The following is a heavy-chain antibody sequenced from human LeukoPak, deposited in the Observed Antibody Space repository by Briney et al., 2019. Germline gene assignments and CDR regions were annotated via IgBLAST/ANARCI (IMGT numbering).Heavy chain of an antibody. CDR3: ARVITDGYNDQDYLDY. CDR2: IHSSGNT. D-gene: IGHD1-14*01. J-gene: IGHJ4*02. Sequence: PSETLSLTCTVSGGSISRYYWSWIRHPAEKGLERIGRIHSSGNTDYNPPLKSRVTMSVDASKNQFSLRLNSVTAADTAVYYCARVITDGYNDQDYLDYWGQGTLVTVSS. CDR1: GGSISRYY. V-gene: IGHV4-4*07.